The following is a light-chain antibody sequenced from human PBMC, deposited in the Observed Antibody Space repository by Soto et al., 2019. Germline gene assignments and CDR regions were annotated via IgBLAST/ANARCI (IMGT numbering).Light chain of an antibody. V-gene: IGLV4-69*01. Sequence: QLVLTQSPSASASLGASVKVTCTLSSGHSSYAIAWHQQQPEKGPRYLMKLNSDGSHSKGDGIPDRFSGSSSGAERYLTISSLQSEDEAAYYCQTWVGTGTVVFGGGTKLTVL. CDR1: SGHSSYA. J-gene: IGLJ2*01. CDR3: QTWVGTGTVV. CDR2: LNSDGSH.